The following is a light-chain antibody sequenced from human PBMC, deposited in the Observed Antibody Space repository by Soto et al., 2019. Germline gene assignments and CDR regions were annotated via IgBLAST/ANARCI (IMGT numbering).Light chain of an antibody. CDR1: QGISSY. J-gene: IGKJ1*01. V-gene: IGKV1-27*01. Sequence: DIQMTQSPSSLSASVGDRVTITCRASQGISSYLAWYQQTPGKVPKLLVYAASTLQSGVPSLFSGSGSGTEFTLTISSLQPEDVATYYCQTYTSAPWTFGQGTKVEIK. CDR3: QTYTSAPWT. CDR2: AAS.